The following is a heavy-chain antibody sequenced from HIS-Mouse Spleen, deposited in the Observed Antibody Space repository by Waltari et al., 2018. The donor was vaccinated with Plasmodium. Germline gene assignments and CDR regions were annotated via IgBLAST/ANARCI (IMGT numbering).Heavy chain of an antibody. CDR3: ARDRRLAFDY. CDR1: GFTFNSYA. J-gene: IGHJ4*02. D-gene: IGHD2-15*01. Sequence: QVQLVESGGGVVQPGSSLRLSCAASGFTFNSYAMPWVRQAPGKGLEWVAVISYDGSNKYYADSVKGRFTISRDNSKNTLYLQMNSLRAEDTAVYYCARDRRLAFDYWGQGTLVTVSS. CDR2: ISYDGSNK. V-gene: IGHV3-30-3*01.